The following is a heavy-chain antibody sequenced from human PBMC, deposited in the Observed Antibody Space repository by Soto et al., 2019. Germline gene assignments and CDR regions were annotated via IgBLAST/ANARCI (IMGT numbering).Heavy chain of an antibody. CDR3: ARGQALLNGSGSYYPY. V-gene: IGHV1-2*04. Sequence: QVQLVQSGAEVKKPGASVKVSCKASGYTFTGYYMHWVRQAPGQGLEWMGWINPNSGGTNYAQKFQGWVTMTRDTSFSTAYMELRRLRSDDTAVYYCARGQALLNGSGSYYPYWGQGTLVTVSS. CDR1: GYTFTGYY. J-gene: IGHJ4*02. CDR2: INPNSGGT. D-gene: IGHD3-10*01.